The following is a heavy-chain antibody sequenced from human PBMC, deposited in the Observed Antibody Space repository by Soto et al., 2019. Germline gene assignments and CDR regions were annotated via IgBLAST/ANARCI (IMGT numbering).Heavy chain of an antibody. Sequence: PSETLSLTCAVSGYSISSGYYWGWIRQPPGKGLEWIGSIYHSGSTYYNPSLKSRVTISVDTSKNQFSLKLSSVTAADTAVYYCARDGNQLQSGWFDPWGQGTLVTVSS. V-gene: IGHV4-38-2*02. CDR1: GYSISSGYY. CDR2: IYHSGST. J-gene: IGHJ5*02. D-gene: IGHD2-2*01. CDR3: ARDGNQLQSGWFDP.